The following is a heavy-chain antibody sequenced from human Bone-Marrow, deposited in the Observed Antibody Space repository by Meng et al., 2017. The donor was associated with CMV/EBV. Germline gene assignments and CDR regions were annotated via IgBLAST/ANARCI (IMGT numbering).Heavy chain of an antibody. J-gene: IGHJ4*02. D-gene: IGHD3-3*01. CDR1: GGSISSYY. Sequence: VQPQEPCPGLVKPSETLSLTCTVSGGSISSYYWSWIRQPPGKGLEWIGYIYYSGSTNYNPSLKSRVTISVDTSKNQFSLKLSSVTAADTAVYYCAREPTRSGPIDYWGQGTLVTVSS. CDR2: IYYSGST. CDR3: AREPTRSGPIDY. V-gene: IGHV4-59*01.